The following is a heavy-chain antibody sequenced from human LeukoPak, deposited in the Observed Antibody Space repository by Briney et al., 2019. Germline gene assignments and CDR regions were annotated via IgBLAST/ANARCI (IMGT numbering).Heavy chain of an antibody. CDR3: AKDRSDCSSTSCPHYNWFDP. CDR2: ISGSGGST. D-gene: IGHD2-2*01. Sequence: GGSLRLSCAASGFTFSSYAMSWVRQAPGKGLEWVSAISGSGGSTYYADSVKGRFTISRDNSKNTLYLQMNSLRAEDTAVYYCAKDRSDCSSTSCPHYNWFDPWGQGTLVTVSS. CDR1: GFTFSSYA. J-gene: IGHJ5*02. V-gene: IGHV3-23*01.